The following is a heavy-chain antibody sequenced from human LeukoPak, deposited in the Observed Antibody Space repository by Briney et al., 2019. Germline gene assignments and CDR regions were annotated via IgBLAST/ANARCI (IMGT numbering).Heavy chain of an antibody. D-gene: IGHD5-18*01. J-gene: IGHJ4*02. CDR1: GFTFSNAW. V-gene: IGHV3-7*01. Sequence: GGSLRLSCAASGFTFSNAWMSWVRQAPGKGLEWVANIKEDGSEIHYVDSVEGRFTISRDNAKNSLYLQMNSLRAEDTAVYYCAKRIQSAMAMGYWGQGTLVTVSS. CDR3: AKRIQSAMAMGY. CDR2: IKEDGSEI.